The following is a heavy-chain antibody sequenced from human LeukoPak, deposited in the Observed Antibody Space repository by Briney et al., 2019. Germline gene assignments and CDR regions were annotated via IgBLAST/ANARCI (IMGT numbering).Heavy chain of an antibody. CDR1: GFTFSSYS. CDR3: ARVGYCSSTSCYLRISDAFDI. V-gene: IGHV3-21*01. D-gene: IGHD2-2*01. Sequence: GGSLRLSCVASGFTFSSYSMNWVRQAPGKGLEWVSSISSSSSYIYYADSVKGRFTISRDNAKNSLYLQMNSLRAEDTAVYYCARVGYCSSTSCYLRISDAFDIWGQGTMVTVSS. J-gene: IGHJ3*02. CDR2: ISSSSSYI.